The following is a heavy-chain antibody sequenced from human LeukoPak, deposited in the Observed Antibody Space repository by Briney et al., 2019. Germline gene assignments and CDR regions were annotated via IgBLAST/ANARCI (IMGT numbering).Heavy chain of an antibody. CDR1: GFTFSSYG. CDR3: AKDQGSSWYAYFDY. D-gene: IGHD6-13*01. J-gene: IGHJ4*02. CDR2: IRYDGSNK. Sequence: PGGSLRLSCAASGFTFSSYGMHWVRQAPGKGLEWLAFIRYDGSNKYYADSVKGRFTISRDNSKNTLFLQMNSLRDEDTALYYCAKDQGSSWYAYFDYWGQGTLVTVSS. V-gene: IGHV3-30*02.